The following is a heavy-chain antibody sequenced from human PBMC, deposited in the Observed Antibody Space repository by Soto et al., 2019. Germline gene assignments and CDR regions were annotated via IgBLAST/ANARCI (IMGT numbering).Heavy chain of an antibody. CDR1: GGSISSYY. D-gene: IGHD3-22*01. V-gene: IGHV4-59*01. J-gene: IGHJ4*02. CDR3: ARESFYDSGGFHGFDY. CDR2: LYYSGST. Sequence: PSETLSLTCTASGGSISSYYWSWIRQPPGKGLEWIGYLYYSGSTNYSPSPKSRVTISVDTSKNPFSLKLSSVTAADTAVYYCARESFYDSGGFHGFDYWGQGTLVTVS.